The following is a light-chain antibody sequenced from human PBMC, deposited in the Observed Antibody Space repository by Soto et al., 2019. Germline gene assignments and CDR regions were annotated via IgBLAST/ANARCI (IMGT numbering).Light chain of an antibody. CDR3: QQSSSTPRT. J-gene: IGKJ1*01. Sequence: DIQMTQSPSSLSASVGDRVTITCRASQVISRSLNWYQQKAGKAPKLLIYSASSLQSGVQSRFSGRGSGTDFTLTISSLQPEDFATYFCQQSSSTPRTFGQGTKVEMK. CDR2: SAS. V-gene: IGKV1-39*01. CDR1: QVISRS.